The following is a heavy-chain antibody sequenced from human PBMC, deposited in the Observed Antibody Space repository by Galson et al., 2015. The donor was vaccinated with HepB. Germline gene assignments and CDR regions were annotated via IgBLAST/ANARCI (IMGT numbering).Heavy chain of an antibody. CDR2: ISTNGRSP. CDR3: VNETPYYFDY. J-gene: IGHJ4*02. V-gene: IGHV3-64D*06. CDR1: GFSFSNSP. D-gene: IGHD4-23*01. Sequence: SLRLSCAASGFSFSNSPIHWVRQAPGKVLEYVSPISTNGRSPYYADSVKGRFTIPRADSKNTLYLQMSSQKSEDTAAYNCVNETPYYFDYWGQGTLVTVSS.